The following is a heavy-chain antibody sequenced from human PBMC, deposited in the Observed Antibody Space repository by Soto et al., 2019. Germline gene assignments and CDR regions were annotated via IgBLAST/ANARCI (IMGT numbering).Heavy chain of an antibody. Sequence: SETLSLTCTVSGGSISSRGYYWGWIRQPPGKGLEWIGTIYYSGSTYYNPSLKSRVTISVDTSKNQFSLKLSSVTAADTAVYYCASVGATYYGMDVWGQGTTVTVSS. V-gene: IGHV4-39*01. CDR3: ASVGATYYGMDV. CDR2: IYYSGST. CDR1: GGSISSRGYY. D-gene: IGHD1-26*01. J-gene: IGHJ6*02.